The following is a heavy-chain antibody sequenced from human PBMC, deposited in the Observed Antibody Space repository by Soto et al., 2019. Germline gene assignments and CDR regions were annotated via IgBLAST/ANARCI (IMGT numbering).Heavy chain of an antibody. D-gene: IGHD6-6*01. CDR3: ARPTYGSIAARPDAFDI. CDR1: GGTFSSYA. V-gene: IGHV1-69*13. J-gene: IGHJ3*02. Sequence: ASVKVSCKASGGTFSSYAISWVRQAPGQGLEWMGGIIPIFGTANYAQKFQGRVTITADESTSTAYMELSSRRSEDTAVYYCARPTYGSIAARPDAFDIWGQGTMVTVSS. CDR2: IIPIFGTA.